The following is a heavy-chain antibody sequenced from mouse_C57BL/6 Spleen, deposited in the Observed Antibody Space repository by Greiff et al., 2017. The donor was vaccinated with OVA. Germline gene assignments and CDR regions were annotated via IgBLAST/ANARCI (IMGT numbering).Heavy chain of an antibody. CDR1: GYTFTSYG. CDR2: IYPRSGNT. CDR3: ARGSSNYDDAMDY. J-gene: IGHJ4*01. D-gene: IGHD2-5*01. Sequence: QVQLQQSGAELARPGASVKLSCKASGYTFTSYGISWVKQRTGQGLEWIGEIYPRSGNTYYNEKFKGKATLTADKSSSTAYMELRSLTSEDSAVYFCARGSSNYDDAMDYWGQGTSVTVSS. V-gene: IGHV1-81*01.